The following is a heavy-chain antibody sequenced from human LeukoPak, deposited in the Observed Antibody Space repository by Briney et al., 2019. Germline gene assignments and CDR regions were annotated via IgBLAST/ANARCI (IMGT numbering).Heavy chain of an antibody. D-gene: IGHD3-10*01. V-gene: IGHV4-59*01. CDR2: IYYSGST. Sequence: SETLSLTCTVSGGSISSYYWSWIRQPPGKGLEWIGYIYYSGSTNYNPSLKSRVTISLDTSKNQFSLKLNSVTAADTAVYYCARTTMVRGTYYMDVWGKGTTVTVSS. CDR1: GGSISSYY. CDR3: ARTTMVRGTYYMDV. J-gene: IGHJ6*03.